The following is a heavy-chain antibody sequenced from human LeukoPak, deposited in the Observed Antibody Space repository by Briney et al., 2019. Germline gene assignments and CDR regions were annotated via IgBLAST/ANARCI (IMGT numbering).Heavy chain of an antibody. D-gene: IGHD2-2*01. J-gene: IGHJ4*02. CDR3: ARKLGYCSSTSCLYFDY. CDR1: GGSISSSSFY. CDR2: IYYSGST. V-gene: IGHV4-39*02. Sequence: PSETLSLTCTVSGGSISSSSFYWGWIRQPPGKGLEWIGSIYYSGSTYYNPSLKGRVTISVDTSKNHFSLKLSSVTAADTAVYYCARKLGYCSSTSCLYFDYWGQGTLVTVSS.